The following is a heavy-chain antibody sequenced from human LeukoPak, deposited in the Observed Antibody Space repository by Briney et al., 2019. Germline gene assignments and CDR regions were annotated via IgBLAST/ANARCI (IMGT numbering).Heavy chain of an antibody. CDR1: GFTFSSYW. Sequence: GGSLRLSCAASGFTFSSYWMHWVRQAPGKGLVWVSRINSDGSSTSYADSVKGRFTISRDNAKNTLYLQMNSLRAEDTAVYYWAGGIAAAGNDFDYWGQGTLVTVSS. D-gene: IGHD6-13*01. CDR2: INSDGSST. CDR3: AGGIAAAGNDFDY. V-gene: IGHV3-74*01. J-gene: IGHJ4*02.